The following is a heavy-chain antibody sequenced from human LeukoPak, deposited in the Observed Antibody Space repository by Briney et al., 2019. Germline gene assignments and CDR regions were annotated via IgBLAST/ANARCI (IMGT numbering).Heavy chain of an antibody. CDR3: ARRKPPMIQTGAENWFDP. J-gene: IGHJ5*02. D-gene: IGHD3-16*01. CDR1: GYTFTSYD. CDR2: MNPNSGNT. V-gene: IGHV1-8*01. Sequence: ASVKVSCKASGYTFTSYDINWVRQATGQGLEWMGWMNPNSGNTGYAQKFQGRVTMTRNTSISTAYMELSSLRSEDTAVYYCARRKPPMIQTGAENWFDPWGQGTLVTVSS.